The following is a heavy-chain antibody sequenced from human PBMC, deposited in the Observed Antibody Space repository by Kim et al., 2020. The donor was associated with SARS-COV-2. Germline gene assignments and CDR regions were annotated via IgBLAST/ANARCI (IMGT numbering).Heavy chain of an antibody. J-gene: IGHJ6*02. CDR3: AREPLATDYYYYYGMDV. Sequence: SETLSLTCAVYGGSFSGYYWSWIRQPPGKGLEWIGEINHSGSTNYNTSLKSRVTISVDTSKNQFSLKLSSVTAADTAVYYCAREPLATDYYYYYGMDVWGQGTTVTVSS. V-gene: IGHV4-34*01. CDR2: INHSGST. CDR1: GGSFSGYY.